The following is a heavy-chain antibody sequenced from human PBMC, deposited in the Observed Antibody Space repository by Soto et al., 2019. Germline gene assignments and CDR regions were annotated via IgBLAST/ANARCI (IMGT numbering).Heavy chain of an antibody. CDR3: AHPRGYGVFDAYDI. V-gene: IGHV3-23*01. J-gene: IGHJ3*02. CDR2: VRGSGDGT. D-gene: IGHD4-17*01. Sequence: EVQLLESGGGLVQPGGSLRLSCAASGFTFSAYAMTWVRQAPGKGLEWVSSVRGSGDGTYYAESVKGRFTISRDNAKNTLYLQMNSLRADDTAIYYCAHPRGYGVFDAYDIWGQGAMVTVSS. CDR1: GFTFSAYA.